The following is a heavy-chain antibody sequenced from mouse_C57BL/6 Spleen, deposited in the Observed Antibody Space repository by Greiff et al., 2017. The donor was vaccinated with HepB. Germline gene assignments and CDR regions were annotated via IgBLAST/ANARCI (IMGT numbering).Heavy chain of an antibody. Sequence: EVKLVESGGGLVKPGGSLKLSCAASGFTFSSYTMSWVRQTPEKRLEWVATISGGGGNTYYPDSVKGLFTITRDNAKNTLYLQMSRLRSEDTALYYCARLGIYYGSGPGYCDVWGTGTTVTVSS. D-gene: IGHD1-1*01. CDR1: GFTFSSYT. CDR3: ARLGIYYGSGPGYCDV. CDR2: ISGGGGNT. V-gene: IGHV5-9*01. J-gene: IGHJ1*03.